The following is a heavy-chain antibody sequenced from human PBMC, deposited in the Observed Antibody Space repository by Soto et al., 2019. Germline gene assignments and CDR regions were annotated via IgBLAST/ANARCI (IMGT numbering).Heavy chain of an antibody. CDR2: IIPRLVTV. CDR3: XXXSGXYPFYCDMDV. D-gene: IGHD5-12*01. CDR1: GGTFSNYA. V-gene: IGHV1-69*05. J-gene: IGHJ6*02. Sequence: QVQLVQSGAEVKKPGSSVKVSCKASGGTFSNYAISWVRQAPGQGLEWMGVIIPRLVTVNYAHQFQGRVXXXXXXXXXXXXXXXXXXXXXXXXXXXXXXXSGXYPFYCDMDVWGQGSTI.